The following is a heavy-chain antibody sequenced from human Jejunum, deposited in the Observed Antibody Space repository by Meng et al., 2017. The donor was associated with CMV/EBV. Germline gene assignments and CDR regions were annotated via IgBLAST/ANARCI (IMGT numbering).Heavy chain of an antibody. CDR2: ISPYNGNT. D-gene: IGHD2-21*02. CDR1: GYTFMEHG. J-gene: IGHJ4*02. Sequence: QVFLVQSGPEVPKPGASVKVSCKTSGYTFMEHGISWVRQAPGQGLEWVGWISPYNGNTDSAQKIQGRVTMTTDTSTSTVYLELKNLKSDDTAIYYCARDSSDDYFDYWGQGTLVTVSS. V-gene: IGHV1-18*01. CDR3: ARDSSDDYFDY.